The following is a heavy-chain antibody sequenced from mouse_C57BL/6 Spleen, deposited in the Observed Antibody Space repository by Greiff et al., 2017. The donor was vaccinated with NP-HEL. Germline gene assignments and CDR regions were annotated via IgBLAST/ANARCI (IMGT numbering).Heavy chain of an antibody. CDR1: GFTINDDY. CDR3: SPSSSSRTAY. CDR2: IYPESGDT. J-gene: IGHJ4*01. V-gene: IGHV14-4*01. D-gene: IGHD1-2*01. Sequence: EVQLQQSGAELVRPGASVKLSCTASGFTINDDYMHWVKQRPEQGLEWIGGIYPESGDTEYTSKFQGKATLTTDTSDSTAHMQLSSLTSEDTAVYCCSPSSSSRTAYWGQGTSVTVSS.